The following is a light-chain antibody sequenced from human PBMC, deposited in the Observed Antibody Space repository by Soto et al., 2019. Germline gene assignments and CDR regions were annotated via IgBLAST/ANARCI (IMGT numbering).Light chain of an antibody. Sequence: QSVLTQSPSASASLGASVKLTCTLSSGHSSYAIAWHQQQPEKGPRYLMKLDSDGSHTKGDAIPDRFSGSSPGAERYLTISSLQSEDEADYYCQTWGTGIHVVFGGGTKVTVL. J-gene: IGLJ2*01. CDR1: SGHSSYA. CDR2: LDSDGSH. CDR3: QTWGTGIHVV. V-gene: IGLV4-69*01.